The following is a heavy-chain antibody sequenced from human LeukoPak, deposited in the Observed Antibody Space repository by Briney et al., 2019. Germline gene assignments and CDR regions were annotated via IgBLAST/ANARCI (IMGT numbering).Heavy chain of an antibody. D-gene: IGHD5-18*01. CDR3: ARDNSYGHFDY. Sequence: PGGSLRLSCAASGFTFSSYGMHWVRQAPGKGLEWVAVIWYDGSNKYYADSVKGRFTISRDNAKNSLYLQMNSLRAEDTAVYYCARDNSYGHFDYWGQGTLVTVSS. CDR1: GFTFSSYG. CDR2: IWYDGSNK. V-gene: IGHV3-33*01. J-gene: IGHJ4*02.